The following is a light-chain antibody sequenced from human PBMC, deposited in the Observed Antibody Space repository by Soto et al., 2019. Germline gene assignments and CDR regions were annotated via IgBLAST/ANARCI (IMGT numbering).Light chain of an antibody. CDR2: GAS. CDR3: QKQCWTLTP. J-gene: IGKJ5*01. Sequence: EVVLTQSPGTLSLSPGERATLSCRASQSVNSNSLVWYQQKPGQAPRVFIYGASTRATGIPDRFSGSVSGTDFTLTICIRKPEDFADYQFQKQCWTLTPFGPGTRLEIK. CDR1: QSVNSNS. V-gene: IGKV3-20*01.